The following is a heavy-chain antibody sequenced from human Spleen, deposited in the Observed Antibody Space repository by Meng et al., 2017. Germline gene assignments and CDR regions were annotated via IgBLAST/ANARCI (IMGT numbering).Heavy chain of an antibody. D-gene: IGHD1-26*01. CDR3: TWDDKAVSDY. Sequence: VNLVEAGGVLVKTGGSLRLSCAASGFYFNNAWMSWVRQAPGKGLEWVGRIKSNTDGGTAEYAAPVTGRFTISRDDSKSTLYLQMSGLRIDDTGVYYCTWDDKAVSDYWGQGTLVTVSS. CDR1: GFYFNNAW. CDR2: IKSNTDGGTA. V-gene: IGHV3-15*01. J-gene: IGHJ4*02.